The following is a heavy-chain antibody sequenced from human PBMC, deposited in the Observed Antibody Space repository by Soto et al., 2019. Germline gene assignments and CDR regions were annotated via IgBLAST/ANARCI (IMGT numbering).Heavy chain of an antibody. D-gene: IGHD2-8*01. Sequence: QVQLVQSGAEVKKPGASVKVSCKASGYTFTSYAMHWVRQAPGQRLEWMGWINAGNGNTKYSQQFQGRVTITRDTSASTAYMELSSLRSEDTAVYYCARGDAIGYCTNGVCQNAFDIWGQGTMVTVSS. V-gene: IGHV1-3*01. CDR1: GYTFTSYA. J-gene: IGHJ3*02. CDR2: INAGNGNT. CDR3: ARGDAIGYCTNGVCQNAFDI.